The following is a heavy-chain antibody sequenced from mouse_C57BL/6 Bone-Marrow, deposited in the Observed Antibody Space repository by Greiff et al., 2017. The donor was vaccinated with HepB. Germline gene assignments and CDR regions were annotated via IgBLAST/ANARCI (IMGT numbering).Heavy chain of an antibody. J-gene: IGHJ1*03. V-gene: IGHV1-26*01. Sequence: VQLQQSGPELVKPGASVKISCKASGYTFTDYYMNWVKQSHGKSLEWIGDINPNNGGTSYNQKFKGKATLTVDKSSSTAYMELRSLTSEDSAVYYCAREDYYGSSYDWCFDVWGTGTTVTVSS. CDR1: GYTFTDYY. CDR2: INPNNGGT. D-gene: IGHD1-1*01. CDR3: AREDYYGSSYDWCFDV.